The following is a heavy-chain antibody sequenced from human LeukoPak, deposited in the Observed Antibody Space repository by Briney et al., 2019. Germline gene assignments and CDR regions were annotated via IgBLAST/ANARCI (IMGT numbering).Heavy chain of an antibody. V-gene: IGHV3-7*01. Sequence: GGSLRLSCAASGFTFSSYWMTWVRQAPGKGLEWVANIKQDGSQKYYVDSVKGRFTISRDNAKNSVYLQMNSLRAGDTAVYYCARIGYSSSCTDYWGQGTLVTVSS. J-gene: IGHJ4*02. CDR1: GFTFSSYW. CDR2: IKQDGSQK. D-gene: IGHD2-2*01. CDR3: ARIGYSSSCTDY.